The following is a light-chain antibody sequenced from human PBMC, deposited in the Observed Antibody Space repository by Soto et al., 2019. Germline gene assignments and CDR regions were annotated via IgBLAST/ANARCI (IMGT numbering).Light chain of an antibody. Sequence: GDRVTITCRASQAIDNYLAWYQQKPGKVPTVLIYSTSTLKSGVPSRFSGSGSGTDVTLTISSLQPEDVATYYCQKYNSTRETFGQGTKGEI. V-gene: IGKV1-27*01. J-gene: IGKJ1*01. CDR1: QAIDNY. CDR2: STS. CDR3: QKYNSTRET.